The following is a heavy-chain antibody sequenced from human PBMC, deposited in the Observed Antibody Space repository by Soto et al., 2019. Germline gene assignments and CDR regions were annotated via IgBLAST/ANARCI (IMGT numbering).Heavy chain of an antibody. Sequence: QVQLVQSGAEIKKTGSSVKVSCKASGGTFSNYAINWIRQAPGQGLEWMGGIIPMFGTTYYAQRFQGRVTITADEPTSTAYMELSSLTSEDTAIFYCARDLAPVVRGVLSSGMDVWGQGTTVTVSS. CDR1: GGTFSNYA. CDR3: ARDLAPVVRGVLSSGMDV. J-gene: IGHJ6*02. V-gene: IGHV1-69*01. CDR2: IIPMFGTT. D-gene: IGHD3-10*02.